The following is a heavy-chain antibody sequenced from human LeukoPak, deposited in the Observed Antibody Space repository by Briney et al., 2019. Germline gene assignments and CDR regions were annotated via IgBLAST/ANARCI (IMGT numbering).Heavy chain of an antibody. V-gene: IGHV1-8*01. J-gene: IGHJ4*02. CDR1: GYTFTSYD. CDR2: MNSNSGNT. D-gene: IGHD5-12*01. Sequence: ASVKVSCKASGYTFTSYDINWVRQATGQGLEWMGWMNSNSGNTGYAQKFQGRVTMTRNTSISTAYMELSSLRSEDTAVYYCARGRGIVATIVGYYFDYWGQGTLATVSS. CDR3: ARGRGIVATIVGYYFDY.